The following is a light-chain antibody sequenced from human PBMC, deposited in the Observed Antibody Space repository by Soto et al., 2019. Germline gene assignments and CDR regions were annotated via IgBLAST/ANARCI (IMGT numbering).Light chain of an antibody. CDR2: EVD. J-gene: IGLJ3*02. CDR3: VSYIESSLTHWV. V-gene: IGLV2-14*01. Sequence: QSVLTQPASVSGSPGQSITISCTGTYTDFGGYNRVSWYQHHAGKGPKMLTFEVDNRPSGISDRFSGSKSGDTASLTISDLQAEDEADYYCVSYIESSLTHWVFGGGTK. CDR1: YTDFGGYNR.